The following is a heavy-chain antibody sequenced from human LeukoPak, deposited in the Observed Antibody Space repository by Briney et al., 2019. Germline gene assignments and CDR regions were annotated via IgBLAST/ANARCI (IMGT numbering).Heavy chain of an antibody. D-gene: IGHD6-13*01. V-gene: IGHV4-38-2*02. CDR3: ARGHNPWYSSSWYWFDP. CDR2: IYHSGST. J-gene: IGHJ5*02. Sequence: SETLSLTCTVSGYSISSGYYWGWIRQPPGKGLEWIGSIYHSGSTYYNPSLKSRVTISVDTSKNQFSLKLSSVTAADTAVYYCARGHNPWYSSSWYWFDPWGQGTLVTVSS. CDR1: GYSISSGYY.